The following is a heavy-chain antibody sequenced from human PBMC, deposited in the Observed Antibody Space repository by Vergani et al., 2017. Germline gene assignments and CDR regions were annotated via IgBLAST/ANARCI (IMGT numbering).Heavy chain of an antibody. CDR2: IGTAGDT. J-gene: IGHJ4*02. V-gene: IGHV3-13*01. Sequence: EVQVVESGGGLVQPGGSLRLSCAASGFTFSTYDMHWVRQATGKGLELVSAIGTAGDTYYPGSVKGRFTISRDNSKNTLILQMNGLRAEDTAVYYCARDRGCATISCYFSGAFDYWGLGTLVSVSS. CDR3: ARDRGCATISCYFSGAFDY. D-gene: IGHD2-2*01. CDR1: GFTFSTYD.